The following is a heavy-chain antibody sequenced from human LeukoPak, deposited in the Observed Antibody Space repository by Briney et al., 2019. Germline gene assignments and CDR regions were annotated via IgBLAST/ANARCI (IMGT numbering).Heavy chain of an antibody. D-gene: IGHD3-3*01. V-gene: IGHV1-8*01. CDR3: ARERIWGYDFWSGYYDYYYYYMDV. CDR2: MNPNSGNT. J-gene: IGHJ6*03. Sequence: ASVKVSCKASGYTFTSYDINWVRQATGQGLEWMGWMNPNSGNTGYAQKFQGRVTMTRNTSISTAYMELRSLRSDDTAVYYCARERIWGYDFWSGYYDYYYYYMDVWGKGTTVTVSS. CDR1: GYTFTSYD.